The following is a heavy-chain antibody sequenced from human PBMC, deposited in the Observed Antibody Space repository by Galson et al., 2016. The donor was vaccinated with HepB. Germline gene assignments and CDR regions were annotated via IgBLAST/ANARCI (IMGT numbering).Heavy chain of an antibody. D-gene: IGHD3-22*01. CDR1: GGSISENW. CDR3: ARGTHDSTGYAFDI. Sequence: TLSLTCTVSGGSISENWWSWVRQHPGKGLEWIGFMFYSGTSSYNPSLKSRVTISIDTSKNQFSLKLTSVTAADTAVYYCARGTHDSTGYAFDIWGQGTMVTVSS. CDR2: MFYSGTS. V-gene: IGHV4-31*03. J-gene: IGHJ3*02.